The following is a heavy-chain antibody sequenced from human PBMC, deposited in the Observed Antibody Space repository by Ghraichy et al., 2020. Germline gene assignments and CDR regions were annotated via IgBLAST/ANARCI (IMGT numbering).Heavy chain of an antibody. V-gene: IGHV4-34*01. CDR2: INHSGST. CDR1: GGSFSGYY. J-gene: IGHJ3*02. CDR3: ARGRQWLAKRAFDI. D-gene: IGHD6-19*01. Sequence: SETLSLTCAVYGGSFSGYYWSWIRQPPGKGLEWIGEINHSGSTNYNPSLKSRVTISVDTSKNQFSLKLSSMTAADTAVYYCARGRQWLAKRAFDIWGQGTMVTVSS.